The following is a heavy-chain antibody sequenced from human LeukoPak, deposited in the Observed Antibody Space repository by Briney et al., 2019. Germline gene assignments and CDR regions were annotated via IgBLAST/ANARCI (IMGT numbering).Heavy chain of an antibody. J-gene: IGHJ4*01. CDR2: LSSDGSNK. V-gene: IGHV3-30-3*01. CDR3: ARVYYDSTGYPGGIDC. Sequence: GGSLRLSCAASGFTFSSYSMHWVRQAPGKGLEWVAILSSDGSNKYYAESVKDRSTISRDNSKNTLYLQMNSLRPEDTPVYYCARVYYDSTGYPGGIDCWGHGTLVTVSS. D-gene: IGHD3-22*01. CDR1: GFTFSSYS.